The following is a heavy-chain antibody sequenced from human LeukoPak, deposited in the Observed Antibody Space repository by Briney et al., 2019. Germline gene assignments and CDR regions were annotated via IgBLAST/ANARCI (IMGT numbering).Heavy chain of an antibody. CDR1: GFTFSSYA. CDR3: ARIGLLSDAFDI. CDR2: ISASGGGT. V-gene: IGHV3-23*01. J-gene: IGHJ3*02. Sequence: HPGGSLRLSCAASGFTFSSYAMSWVRQAPGKGLEWVSAISASGGGTYYADSAKGRFTISRDNAKNSLYLQMNSLRAEDTAVYYCARIGLLSDAFDIWGQGTMVTVSS. D-gene: IGHD3/OR15-3a*01.